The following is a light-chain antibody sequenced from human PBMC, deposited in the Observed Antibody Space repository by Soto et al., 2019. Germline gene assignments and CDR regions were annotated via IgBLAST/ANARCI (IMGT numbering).Light chain of an antibody. CDR1: QSVSSR. CDR2: DVS. CDR3: QQRDYWQVT. J-gene: IGKJ5*01. Sequence: EIVLTQSPVTLSLSPGERATLSCRASQSVSSRLAWYQQKPGQAPRXLIYDVSNRATGIPARFSGSGSGTDFTITISSLESEDFEVYYCQQRDYWQVTFGQGTRLEIK. V-gene: IGKV3-11*01.